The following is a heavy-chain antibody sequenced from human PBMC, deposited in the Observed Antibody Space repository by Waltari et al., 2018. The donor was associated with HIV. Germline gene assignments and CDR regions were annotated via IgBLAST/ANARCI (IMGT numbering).Heavy chain of an antibody. V-gene: IGHV3-7*01. CDR2: IKEEGSEK. Sequence: EVQLVESGGGLVQSGGSLRLSCAVSGLSFSGYWMRWVRQAPGKELKGVANIKEEGSEKYDLDSVKGRFTISRDNAKNSLYLQMNGLRAEDTAMYYCARARYCSSISCSYFDDGGQGTLVTVSS. D-gene: IGHD2-2*01. CDR1: GLSFSGYW. J-gene: IGHJ4*02. CDR3: ARARYCSSISCSYFDD.